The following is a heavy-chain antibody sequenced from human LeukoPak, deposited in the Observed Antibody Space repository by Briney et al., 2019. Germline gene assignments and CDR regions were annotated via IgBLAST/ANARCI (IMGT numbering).Heavy chain of an antibody. D-gene: IGHD1-1*01. V-gene: IGHV3-30-3*01. CDR3: AREELANFDY. CDR2: ISYDGSNK. CDR1: GFIFSSYA. Sequence: GGPLRPSCAASGFIFSSYAMPWVRQAPGKGLEWVAVISYDGSNKYYADSVKGRFTISRDNSKNTLYLQMNSLRAEDTAVYYCAREELANFDYWGQGTLVTVSS. J-gene: IGHJ4*02.